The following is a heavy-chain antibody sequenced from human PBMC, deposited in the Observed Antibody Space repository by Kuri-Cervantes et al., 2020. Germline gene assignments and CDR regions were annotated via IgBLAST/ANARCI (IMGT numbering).Heavy chain of an antibody. D-gene: IGHD6-13*01. CDR2: VNTDTGNP. CDR1: GYTFTTYP. Sequence: ASVKVSCKASGYTFTTYPMNWVRQAPGQGLEWMGWVNTDTGNPTYAQGFTGRFVFSLDTSVSTAYLQISSLKAEDTAVYFCARGRSIAAPGHNWFDPWGQGTLVTVSS. CDR3: ARGRSIAAPGHNWFDP. J-gene: IGHJ5*02. V-gene: IGHV7-4-1*02.